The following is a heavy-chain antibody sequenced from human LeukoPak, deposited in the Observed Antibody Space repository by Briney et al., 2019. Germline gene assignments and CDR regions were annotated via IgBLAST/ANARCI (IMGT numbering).Heavy chain of an antibody. V-gene: IGHV5-51*01. Sequence: GESLKISCKGSGYSFTSYWIGWVRQMPGKGLEWMGIIYPGDSDTRYSPSFQGQVTISADKSISTAYLQWSSLKASDTAMYYCARPWGEGPDYGDYEGPFDYWGQGTLVTVSS. CDR2: IYPGDSDT. CDR1: GYSFTSYW. CDR3: ARPWGEGPDYGDYEGPFDY. J-gene: IGHJ4*02. D-gene: IGHD4-17*01.